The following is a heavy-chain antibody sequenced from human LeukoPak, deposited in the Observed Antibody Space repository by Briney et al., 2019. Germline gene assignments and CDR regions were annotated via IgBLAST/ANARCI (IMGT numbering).Heavy chain of an antibody. D-gene: IGHD3-3*01. CDR1: GYTFTNYY. Sequence: ASVKVSCKASGYTFTNYYMVWVRQAPGQGLEWMGIINPSSGTTNYAQKFQGRVTMARDMSTSTVYMELSSLRSEDTAVYYCARGPHKRTYDRDNWFDPWGQGTLVTVSS. CDR3: ARGPHKRTYDRDNWFDP. J-gene: IGHJ5*02. CDR2: INPSSGTT. V-gene: IGHV1-46*01.